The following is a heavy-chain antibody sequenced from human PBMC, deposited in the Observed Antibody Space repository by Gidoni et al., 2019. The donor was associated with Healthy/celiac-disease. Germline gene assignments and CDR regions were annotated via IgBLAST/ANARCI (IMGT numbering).Heavy chain of an antibody. J-gene: IGHJ6*02. D-gene: IGHD2-2*01. CDR3: ASMYQLPPDDYYYGMDV. CDR2: INPNSGGT. V-gene: IGHV1-2*02. CDR1: GYTFTGYY. Sequence: QVQLVQSGAAVKKPGASVKVSCKASGYTFTGYYMHWVRQAPGQGLEWMGWINPNSGGTNYEQKFQGRVTMTRDTSISTAYMELSRLRSDDTAVYYCASMYQLPPDDYYYGMDVWGQGTTVTVSS.